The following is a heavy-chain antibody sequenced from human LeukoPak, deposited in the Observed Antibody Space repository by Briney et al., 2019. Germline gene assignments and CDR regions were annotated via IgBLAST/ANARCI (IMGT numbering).Heavy chain of an antibody. CDR3: ARATLYFDFSTGNHYYFDS. D-gene: IGHD3-3*01. CDR2: IYYSGST. Sequence: PSETLSLTCTVSGGSISSYYWSWIRQPPGKGLEWIGYIYYSGSTNYNPSLKSRVTISVDTSKDQFSLKLSSVTAADTAVYYCARATLYFDFSTGNHYYFDSWGQGTLVIVSS. V-gene: IGHV4-59*08. J-gene: IGHJ4*02. CDR1: GGSISSYY.